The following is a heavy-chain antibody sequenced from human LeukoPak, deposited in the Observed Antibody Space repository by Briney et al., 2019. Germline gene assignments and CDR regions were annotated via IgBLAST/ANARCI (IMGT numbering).Heavy chain of an antibody. CDR1: GYTFTSYG. V-gene: IGHV1-18*01. Sequence: VASVKVSCKASGYTFTSYGMSWVRQAPGQGLEWMGWISAYNGNTNYAQKLQGRVTMTTDTSTSTAYMELRSLRSDDTAVYYCANLFVGDYGVDDGDAFDIWGQRTMVTVSS. D-gene: IGHD4-17*01. CDR3: ANLFVGDYGVDDGDAFDI. CDR2: ISAYNGNT. J-gene: IGHJ3*02.